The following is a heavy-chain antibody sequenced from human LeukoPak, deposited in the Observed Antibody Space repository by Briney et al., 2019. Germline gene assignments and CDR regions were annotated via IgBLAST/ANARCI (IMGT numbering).Heavy chain of an antibody. D-gene: IGHD5-12*01. CDR2: IKPDGSGE. V-gene: IGHV3-7*01. J-gene: IGHJ4*02. Sequence: GGSLSLSCAASGFIFSNYWMTWVRQAPGKALEWVANIKPDGSGEYYVDSLKSRFTISRDNAENSLFLQMNNLRVDDTAVYYCARSGGYGWDYWGQGAVVTVSS. CDR3: ARSGGYGWDY. CDR1: GFIFSNYW.